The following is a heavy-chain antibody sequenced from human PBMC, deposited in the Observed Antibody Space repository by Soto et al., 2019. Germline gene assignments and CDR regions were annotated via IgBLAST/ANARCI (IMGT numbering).Heavy chain of an antibody. V-gene: IGHV3-23*01. Sequence: PGGSLRLSCAASGFTFSSYAMSWVRQAPGKGLEWVSAISGSGGSTYYADSVKGRFTISRDNSKNTLYLQMNSLRAEDTAVYYCARTGGDGWLQFYASLYDYWGQGTLVTVSS. CDR2: ISGSGGST. CDR1: GFTFSSYA. CDR3: ARTGGDGWLQFYASLYDY. J-gene: IGHJ4*02. D-gene: IGHD5-12*01.